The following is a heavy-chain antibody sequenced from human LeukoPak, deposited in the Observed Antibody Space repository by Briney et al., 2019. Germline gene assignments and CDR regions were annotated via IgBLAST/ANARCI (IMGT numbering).Heavy chain of an antibody. J-gene: IGHJ4*02. CDR2: IYPGDSDT. D-gene: IGHD2-2*01. CDR1: GCSFTSYW. V-gene: IGHV5-51*01. Sequence: GESLKISCKGSGCSFTSYWIGWVRQMPGKGLEWMGIIYPGDSDTRYSPSFQGQVTISADKSISTAYLQWSSLKASGTAMYYCARLTGIVVVPAAMFGPPDYWGQGTLVTVSS. CDR3: ARLTGIVVVPAAMFGPPDY.